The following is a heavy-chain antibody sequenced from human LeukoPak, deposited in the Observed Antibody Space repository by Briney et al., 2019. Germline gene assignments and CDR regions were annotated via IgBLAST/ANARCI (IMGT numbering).Heavy chain of an antibody. CDR3: TTYSTGWYFFDD. CDR1: GSTFSNAW. Sequence: PGGSLRLSCAASGSTFSNAWMSWVRQAPGKGLEWVGRIKSKTDGGTTEYAAPVKGRFTISRDDSKNTLYLHMSSLKTDDTAVYYCTTYSTGWYFFDDWGQGTLVTVTS. V-gene: IGHV3-15*01. D-gene: IGHD1-26*01. CDR2: IKSKTDGGTT. J-gene: IGHJ4*02.